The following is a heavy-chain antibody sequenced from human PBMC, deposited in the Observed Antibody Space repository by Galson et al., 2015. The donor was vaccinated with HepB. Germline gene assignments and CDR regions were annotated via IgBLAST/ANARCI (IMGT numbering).Heavy chain of an antibody. Sequence: SLRLSCAASGFTFSSYAMHWVRQAPGKGLEWVAVISYDGSNKYYADSVKGRFTISRDNSKNTLYLQMNSLRAEDTVVYYCARDYASSWYFNHYYGMDVWGQGTTVTVSS. D-gene: IGHD6-13*01. V-gene: IGHV3-30*04. CDR2: ISYDGSNK. CDR3: ARDYASSWYFNHYYGMDV. J-gene: IGHJ6*02. CDR1: GFTFSSYA.